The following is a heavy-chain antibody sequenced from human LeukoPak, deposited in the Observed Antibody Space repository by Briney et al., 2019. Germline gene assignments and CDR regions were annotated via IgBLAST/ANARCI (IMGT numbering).Heavy chain of an antibody. CDR2: IYSGGST. V-gene: IGHV3-66*01. D-gene: IGHD2-15*01. CDR3: ARAERIEYCSGGSCYSWSDYMDV. J-gene: IGHJ6*03. CDR1: GFTFSNAW. Sequence: PGGSLRLSCAASGFTFSNAWMSWVRQAPGKGLEWVSVIYSGGSTYYADSVKGRFTISRDNSKNTLYLQMNSLRAEDTAVYYCARAERIEYCSGGSCYSWSDYMDVWGKGTTVTISS.